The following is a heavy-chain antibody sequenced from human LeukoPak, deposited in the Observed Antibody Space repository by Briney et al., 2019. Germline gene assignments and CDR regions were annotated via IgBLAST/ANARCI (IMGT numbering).Heavy chain of an antibody. V-gene: IGHV4-61*02. CDR3: ASGPTTGYYYYMDV. CDR1: GGSISSGSYY. D-gene: IGHD7-27*01. J-gene: IGHJ6*03. CDR2: IYTSGST. Sequence: SQTLSLTCTVSGGSISSGSYYWNWIRQPAGKGLEWIGRIYTSGSTNYNPSLKSRVTISVDTTKNQFSLKLSSVTAADTDVYHCASGPTTGYYYYMDVWGKGTTVTVSS.